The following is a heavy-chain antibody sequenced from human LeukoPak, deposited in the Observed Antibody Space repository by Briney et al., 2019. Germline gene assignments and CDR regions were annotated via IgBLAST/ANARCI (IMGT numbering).Heavy chain of an antibody. Sequence: GGSLRLSCAASGFTFSSYWMHWVRQAPGKGPVWVSRINSDGSSTSYADSVKGRFTISRDNAKNTLYLQMNSLRAEDTAVYYCASLCSSTSCYSQSYWGQGTLVTVSS. V-gene: IGHV3-74*01. D-gene: IGHD2-2*02. CDR1: GFTFSSYW. CDR3: ASLCSSTSCYSQSY. CDR2: INSDGSST. J-gene: IGHJ4*02.